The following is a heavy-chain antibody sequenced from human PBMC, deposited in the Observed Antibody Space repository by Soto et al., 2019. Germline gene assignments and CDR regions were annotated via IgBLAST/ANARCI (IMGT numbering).Heavy chain of an antibody. CDR2: IYHSGST. J-gene: IGHJ5*02. V-gene: IGHV4-4*02. CDR3: SNSGEYVWFDP. CDR1: SGSISSNKW. D-gene: IGHD4-17*01. Sequence: QVQLQESGPGLVKPSGTLSLTCAVSSGSISSNKWWSWVRQPPGKGLEWIGEIYHSGSTNYNPSLKRRVTLSVDKAKNQFSLKLSSVTAADADVYYGSNSGEYVWFDPWGQGTLVTVSS.